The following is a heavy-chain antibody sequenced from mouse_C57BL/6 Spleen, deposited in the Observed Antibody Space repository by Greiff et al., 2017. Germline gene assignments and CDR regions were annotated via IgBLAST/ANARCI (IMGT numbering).Heavy chain of an antibody. CDR1: GYTFTSYW. D-gene: IGHD4-1*01. CDR2: IDPSDSYT. CDR3: ARRGWDGAMDY. J-gene: IGHJ4*01. V-gene: IGHV1-69*01. Sequence: QVQLQQPGAELVMPGASVKLSCKASGYTFTSYWMHWVKQRPGQGLEWIGEIDPSDSYTNYNQKFKGKSTLTVDKSSSTAYMQLSSLTSEDSAVYYCARRGWDGAMDYWGQGTSVTVSS.